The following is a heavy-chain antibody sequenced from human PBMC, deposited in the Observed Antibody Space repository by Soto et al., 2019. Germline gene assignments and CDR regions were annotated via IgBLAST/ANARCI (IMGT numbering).Heavy chain of an antibody. D-gene: IGHD3-3*01. Sequence: QVQLVQSGAEVKKPGSSVKVSCKASGGTFSSYTISWVRQAPGQGLEWMGRIIPILGIANYVQKFLGRGTITADKSTSTAYMELSSLRFEDTAVYYCARDFRDFWCGYSGWFDPWGQGTLVTVSS. CDR3: ARDFRDFWCGYSGWFDP. CDR2: IIPILGIA. J-gene: IGHJ5*02. CDR1: GGTFSSYT. V-gene: IGHV1-69*08.